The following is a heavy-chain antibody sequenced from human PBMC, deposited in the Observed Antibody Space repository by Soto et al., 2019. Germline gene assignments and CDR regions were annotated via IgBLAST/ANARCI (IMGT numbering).Heavy chain of an antibody. CDR2: INHSGST. V-gene: IGHV4-34*01. J-gene: IGHJ4*02. D-gene: IGHD5-18*01. Sequence: SETLSLTCAVYGGPFSGYYWSWIRQPPGKGLEWIGEINHSGSTNYNPSLKSRVTISVDTSKNQFSLKLSSVTAADTAVYYCARGCPSQTAMAKYYFDYWGQGTLVTVSS. CDR3: ARGCPSQTAMAKYYFDY. CDR1: GGPFSGYY.